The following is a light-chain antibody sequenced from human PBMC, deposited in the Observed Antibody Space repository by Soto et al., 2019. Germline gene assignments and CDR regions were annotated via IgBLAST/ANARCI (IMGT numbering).Light chain of an antibody. CDR2: DTN. J-gene: IGLJ2*01. Sequence: QSVLTQPPSVSAAPGQKVSISCSGSSSNIGENHVSWYQQVPGTAPKLLLYDTNKRHSGIPDRFSASKSGTSATLGITGLQTGDEADYYCLTWDSSLRAGVFGGGTKLTVL. V-gene: IGLV1-51*01. CDR3: LTWDSSLRAGV. CDR1: SSNIGENH.